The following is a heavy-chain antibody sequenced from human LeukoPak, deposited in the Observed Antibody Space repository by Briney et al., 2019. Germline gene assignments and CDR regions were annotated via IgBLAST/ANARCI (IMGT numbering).Heavy chain of an antibody. J-gene: IGHJ4*02. CDR2: ISSSSSST. Sequence: GGSLRLSCVASGFTFSDYYMSWIRQAPGKGLEWISYISSSSSSTNYADSVKGRFTISRDNPKNSLYLLMNSLRAEDTAMYYCARDFIHRSGEANYWGQGTLVTVSS. CDR1: GFTFSDYY. CDR3: ARDFIHRSGEANY. D-gene: IGHD3-22*01. V-gene: IGHV3-11*05.